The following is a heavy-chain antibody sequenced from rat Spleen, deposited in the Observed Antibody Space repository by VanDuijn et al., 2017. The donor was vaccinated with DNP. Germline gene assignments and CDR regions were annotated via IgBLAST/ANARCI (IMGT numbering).Heavy chain of an antibody. CDR2: ISYSGST. V-gene: IGHV3-1*01. CDR1: GYSITSNY. D-gene: IGHD1-7*01. CDR3: ARWTRYFDY. J-gene: IGHJ2*01. Sequence: EVQLQESGPGLVKPSQSLSLTCSVTGYSITSNYWGWIRKFPGNKMEYVGHISYSGSTNYNPSLKSRIPITRDTSKNLFFLHLNSVTTEDTATYYCARWTRYFDYWGQGVMVTVSS.